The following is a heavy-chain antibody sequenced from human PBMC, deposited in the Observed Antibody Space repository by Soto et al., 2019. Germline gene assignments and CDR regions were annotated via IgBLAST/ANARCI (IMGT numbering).Heavy chain of an antibody. CDR3: ARDLGSSGWSEYFQH. V-gene: IGHV1-69*01. D-gene: IGHD6-19*01. Sequence: QVQLVQSGAEVKKPGSSVKVSCKASGGTFSSYAISWVRQAAGPGLEWMGGIIPIFGTANYAQKFQGRVTITADESTSTAYMELSSLRSEDTAVYYCARDLGSSGWSEYFQHWGQGTLVTVSS. CDR1: GGTFSSYA. CDR2: IIPIFGTA. J-gene: IGHJ1*01.